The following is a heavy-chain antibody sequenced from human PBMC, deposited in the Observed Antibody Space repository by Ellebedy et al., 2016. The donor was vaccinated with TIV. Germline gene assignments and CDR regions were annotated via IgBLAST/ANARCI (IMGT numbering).Heavy chain of an antibody. CDR2: IYYSGST. J-gene: IGHJ6*02. Sequence: SETLSLXXTVSGGSISSGGYYWSWIRQPPGKGLEWIGSIYYSGSTYYNPSLKSRVTISVDTSKNQFSLKLSSVTAADTAVYYCARAPGSYGSGSYYTGTYYYYGMDVWGQGTTVTVSS. CDR1: GGSISSGGYY. D-gene: IGHD3-10*01. V-gene: IGHV4-39*07. CDR3: ARAPGSYGSGSYYTGTYYYYGMDV.